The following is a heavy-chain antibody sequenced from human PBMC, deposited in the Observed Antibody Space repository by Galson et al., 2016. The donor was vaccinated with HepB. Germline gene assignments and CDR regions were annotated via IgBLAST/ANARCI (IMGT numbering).Heavy chain of an antibody. D-gene: IGHD3-10*01. CDR3: VRGSGSFDY. CDR2: TYYRSKWYN. Sequence: CAIPWDSVSSNSAAWNWIRQSPSRGLEWLGRTYYRSKWYNDYAVSVKSRININPDTSKKQSSLQLHSVTPDDTAVYYLVRGSGSFDYWGQGTLVTVSS. V-gene: IGHV6-1*01. J-gene: IGHJ4*02. CDR1: WDSVSSNSAA.